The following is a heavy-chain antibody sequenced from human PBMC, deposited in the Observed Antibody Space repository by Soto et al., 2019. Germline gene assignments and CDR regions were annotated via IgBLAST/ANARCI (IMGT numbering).Heavy chain of an antibody. V-gene: IGHV5-10-1*01. J-gene: IGHJ6*02. D-gene: IGHD3-3*01. CDR3: ARHPANYDFWSGESDYYYYGMDV. CDR2: IDPSDSYT. Sequence: GEFLRISCQGSGYRFTSYWSSWVRQLPGKGLEWMGRIDPSDSYTNYSPSFQGHVTISADKSISTAYLQWSSLKASDTAMYYCARHPANYDFWSGESDYYYYGMDVWGQGTTVTVSS. CDR1: GYRFTSYW.